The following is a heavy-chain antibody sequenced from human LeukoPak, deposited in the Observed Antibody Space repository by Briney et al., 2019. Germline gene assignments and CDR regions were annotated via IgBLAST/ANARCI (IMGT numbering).Heavy chain of an antibody. CDR3: ARVEIRADFDF. V-gene: IGHV3-7*01. CDR2: IEPDARGK. J-gene: IGHJ4*02. CDR1: GFTFRRSW. Sequence: GGSLRPSCTASGFTFRRSWMAWIRQAPGKGLEWVANIEPDARGKYYVDIVKGRFTGSRDNTKNTVSLQMNSLRIDDTAVYYCARVEIRADFDFWGQGVLVTVSS.